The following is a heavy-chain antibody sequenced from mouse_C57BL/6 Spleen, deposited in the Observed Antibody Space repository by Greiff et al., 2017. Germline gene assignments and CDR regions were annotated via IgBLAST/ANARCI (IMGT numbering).Heavy chain of an antibody. CDR1: GYTFTSYW. Sequence: VQLQQPGAELVRPGSSVKLSCKASGYTFTSYWMHWVKQRPIQGLEWIGNIDPSDSETHYNQKFKDKATLTVDKSSSTAYMQLSSLTSEDSAVYYCARLYYGSSYYYAMDYWGQGTSVTVSS. D-gene: IGHD1-1*01. CDR2: IDPSDSET. V-gene: IGHV1-52*01. J-gene: IGHJ4*01. CDR3: ARLYYGSSYYYAMDY.